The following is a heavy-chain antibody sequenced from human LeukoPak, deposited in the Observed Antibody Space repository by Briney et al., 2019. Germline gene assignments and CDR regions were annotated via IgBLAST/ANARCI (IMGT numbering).Heavy chain of an antibody. J-gene: IGHJ6*02. CDR2: IIPIFGTA. Sequence: GSSVKASCKASGGTFSSYAISWVRQAPGQGLEWMGGIIPIFGTANYAQKFQGRVTITADESTSTAYMELSSLRSEDTAVYYCARVSSGRRNPFSKGDYYYYGMDVWGQGTTVTVSS. D-gene: IGHD3-10*01. CDR1: GGTFSSYA. V-gene: IGHV1-69*01. CDR3: ARVSSGRRNPFSKGDYYYYGMDV.